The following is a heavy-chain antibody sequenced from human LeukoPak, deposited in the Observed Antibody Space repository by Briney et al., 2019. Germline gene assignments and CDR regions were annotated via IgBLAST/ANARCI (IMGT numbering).Heavy chain of an antibody. J-gene: IGHJ4*02. V-gene: IGHV1-18*01. Sequence: ASVKVSCKASGGTFSSYAISWVRQAPGQGLEWMGWISAYNGNTNYAQKLQGRVTMTTDTSTSTAYMELRSLRSDDTAVYYCARVSITIFGVVSSQDYWGQGTLVTVSS. CDR3: ARVSITIFGVVSSQDY. CDR2: ISAYNGNT. D-gene: IGHD3-3*01. CDR1: GGTFSSYA.